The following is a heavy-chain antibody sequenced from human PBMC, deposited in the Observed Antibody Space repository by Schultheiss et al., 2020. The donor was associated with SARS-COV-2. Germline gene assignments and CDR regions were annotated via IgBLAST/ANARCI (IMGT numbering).Heavy chain of an antibody. J-gene: IGHJ6*02. Sequence: SVKVSCKASGNTFTSYAISWVRQAPGQGLEWMGGIIPIFGTANYAQKFQGRVTITADESTSTAYMELSSLRSEDTAVYYCARTPGPSTLRRYYYYGMDVWGQGTTVTVSS. V-gene: IGHV1-69*13. D-gene: IGHD2-2*01. CDR3: ARTPGPSTLRRYYYYGMDV. CDR2: IIPIFGTA. CDR1: GNTFTSYA.